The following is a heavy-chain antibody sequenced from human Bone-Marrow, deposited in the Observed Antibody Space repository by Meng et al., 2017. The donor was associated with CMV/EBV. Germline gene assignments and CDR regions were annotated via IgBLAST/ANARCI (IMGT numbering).Heavy chain of an antibody. Sequence: SVKVSCKASGGNFRNDAFSWVRQAPGQGLEWMGGIIPILGIANYAQKFQGRVTITADKSTSTAYMELSSLRSEDTAVYYCARVGYCSSTSCPNDYWGQGTLVTVSS. CDR1: GGNFRNDA. CDR2: IIPILGIA. D-gene: IGHD2-2*01. CDR3: ARVGYCSSTSCPNDY. J-gene: IGHJ4*02. V-gene: IGHV1-69*10.